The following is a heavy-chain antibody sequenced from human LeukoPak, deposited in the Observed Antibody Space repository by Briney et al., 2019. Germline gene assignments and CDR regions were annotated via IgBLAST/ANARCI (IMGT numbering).Heavy chain of an antibody. CDR2: ISGSGGST. D-gene: IGHD6-13*01. CDR1: GFTFSSYA. Sequence: GGSLRLSCTASGFTFSSYAMSWVRQAPGKGLEWVSAISGSGGSTYYADSVKGRFTISRDNSKNTLYLQMNSLRAEDTAVYYCANLMVAAAAYFQHWGQGTLVTVSS. J-gene: IGHJ1*01. V-gene: IGHV3-23*01. CDR3: ANLMVAAAAYFQH.